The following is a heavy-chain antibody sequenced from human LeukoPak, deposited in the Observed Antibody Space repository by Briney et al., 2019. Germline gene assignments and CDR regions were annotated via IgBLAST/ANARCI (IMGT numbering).Heavy chain of an antibody. Sequence: GGSLRLSCAAPGFTFSDYYMSWIRQAPGKGLEWVSYISSSGSTIYYADSVKGRFTISRDNAKNSLYLQMNSLRAEDTAVYYCARDGSPGEYYFDYWGQGTLVTVSS. D-gene: IGHD1-26*01. CDR1: GFTFSDYY. CDR3: ARDGSPGEYYFDY. V-gene: IGHV3-11*01. CDR2: ISSSGSTI. J-gene: IGHJ4*02.